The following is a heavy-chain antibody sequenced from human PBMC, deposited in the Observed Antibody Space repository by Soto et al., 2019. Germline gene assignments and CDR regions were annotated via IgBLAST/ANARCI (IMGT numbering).Heavy chain of an antibody. D-gene: IGHD2-21*01. CDR2: IFHSGST. J-gene: IGHJ4*01. CDR3: ARDTRVVPSRSVAGNNGHPGGGCGY. CDR1: GDSISVGYF. V-gene: IGHV4-38-2*02. Sequence: PAETLGLTCSVSGDSISVGYFWGWIRQPPVKGLEWIGSIFHSGSTYYNPSLKSRVTMSVDTSRNQFSLKLSSVTAADTAVYYCARDTRVVPSRSVAGNNGHPGGGCGYWGNGNQVTV.